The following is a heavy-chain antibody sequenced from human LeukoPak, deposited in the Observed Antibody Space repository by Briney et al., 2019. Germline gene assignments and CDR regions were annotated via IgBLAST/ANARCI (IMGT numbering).Heavy chain of an antibody. J-gene: IGHJ6*03. V-gene: IGHV3-23*01. CDR1: GFTFSSYA. D-gene: IGHD6-13*01. Sequence: GGSLRLSCAASGFTFSSYAMSWVRQAPGKGLEWVSVISGSGGSGRGGSTYYADSVKGRFTISRDNSKNTLYLQMNSLRAEDTAVYYCAKGGSSWYGGQYYYYYYMDVWGKGTTVTVSS. CDR2: ISGSGGSGRGGST. CDR3: AKGGSSWYGGQYYYYYYMDV.